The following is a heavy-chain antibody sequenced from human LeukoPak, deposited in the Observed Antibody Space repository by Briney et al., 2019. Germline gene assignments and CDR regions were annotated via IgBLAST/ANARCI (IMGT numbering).Heavy chain of an antibody. J-gene: IGHJ4*02. CDR3: AKDWGDYRFDY. CDR1: GFTFSIYA. V-gene: IGHV3-23*01. D-gene: IGHD4-17*01. CDR2: IRGSGGNT. Sequence: GGSLRLSCAASGFTFSIYAMSWVRQAPGKGLEWVSAIRGSGGNTYYADSVKGRFTISRDNSKNTLYLQMNSLRAEDTAVYYCAKDWGDYRFDYWGQGTLVTVSS.